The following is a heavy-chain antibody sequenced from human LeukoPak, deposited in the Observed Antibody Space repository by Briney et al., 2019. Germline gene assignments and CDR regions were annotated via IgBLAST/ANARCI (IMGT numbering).Heavy chain of an antibody. D-gene: IGHD3-22*01. V-gene: IGHV3-23*01. CDR2: ISGSGGST. CDR1: GFTFSSYA. J-gene: IGHJ4*02. Sequence: GGSLRLSCAASGFTFSSYAMSCVRQAPGKGLEWVSAISGSGGSTYYADSVKGRFTISRDNSKNTLYLQMNSLRAEDTAVYYCAKPYYYDSSGYYWYFDYWGQGTLVTVSS. CDR3: AKPYYYDSSGYYWYFDY.